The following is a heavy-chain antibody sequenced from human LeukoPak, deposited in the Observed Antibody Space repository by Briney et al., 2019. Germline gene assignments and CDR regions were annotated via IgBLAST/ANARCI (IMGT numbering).Heavy chain of an antibody. D-gene: IGHD3-3*01. CDR2: INHSGST. Sequence: SETLSLTCTVPGGSISSYYWSWIRQPPGKGLEWIGEINHSGSTNYNPSLKSRVTISVDTSKNQFSLKLSSVTAADTAVYYCARGGGSGMDVWGQGTTVTVSS. J-gene: IGHJ6*02. CDR3: ARGGGSGMDV. V-gene: IGHV4-34*01. CDR1: GGSISSYY.